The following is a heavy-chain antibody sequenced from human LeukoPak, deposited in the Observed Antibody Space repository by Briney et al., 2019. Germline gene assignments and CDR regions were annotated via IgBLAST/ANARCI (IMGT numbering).Heavy chain of an antibody. Sequence: GGSLRLSCAASGFTFSSYGMHWVRQAPGKGLEWVAFIRYDGNNKYYADSVKGRFTISRDNSKNTLYLQMNSLRAEDTAVYYCARVRGGESSSWYRWFDPWGQGTLVTVSS. CDR1: GFTFSSYG. V-gene: IGHV3-30*02. D-gene: IGHD6-13*01. CDR2: IRYDGNNK. CDR3: ARVRGGESSSWYRWFDP. J-gene: IGHJ5*02.